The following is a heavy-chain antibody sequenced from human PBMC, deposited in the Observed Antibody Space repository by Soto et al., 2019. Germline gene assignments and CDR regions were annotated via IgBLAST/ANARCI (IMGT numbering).Heavy chain of an antibody. J-gene: IGHJ4*02. CDR2: TYYRSKWYD. CDR3: ARAAGSISGWLPCAF. V-gene: IGHV6-1*01. Sequence: PSQTLSLTCVISGDSVSSNSAAWNWIRQSPSRGLEWLGRTYYRSKWYDDYAVSVKSRITINPDTSKNQFSLQLKSVTPEDTAVYYCARAAGSISGWLPCAFWGQGTLVTVSS. D-gene: IGHD6-19*01. CDR1: GDSVSSNSAA.